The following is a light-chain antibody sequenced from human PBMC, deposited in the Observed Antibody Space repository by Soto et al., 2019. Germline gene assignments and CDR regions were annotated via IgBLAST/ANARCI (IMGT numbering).Light chain of an antibody. CDR2: GAS. J-gene: IGKJ2*01. V-gene: IGKV1-5*01. CDR1: ESISTL. Sequence: DIQMTQSPSTPSSSLGDRVTITCRASESISTLLAWYQQKPGKSPKLLIYGASNLERGVPSRFSGSGSGTEGTLTISSLQNDDCSSYYCQQYNSFPYTFCPGTKVDIK. CDR3: QQYNSFPYT.